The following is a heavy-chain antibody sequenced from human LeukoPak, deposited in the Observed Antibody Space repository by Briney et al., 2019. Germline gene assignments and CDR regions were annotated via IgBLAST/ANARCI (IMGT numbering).Heavy chain of an antibody. V-gene: IGHV3-30*02. J-gene: IGHJ3*02. Sequence: PGGSLRLSCAASGFTFSSYGMHWVRQAPGKGLEWVAFIRYDGSNKYYADSVKGRFTISRDNSKNTLYLQMNSLRAEDTAVYYCATARLYCSSTSCYNLKGPGAFDIWGQGTMVTVSS. CDR3: ATARLYCSSTSCYNLKGPGAFDI. CDR1: GFTFSSYG. D-gene: IGHD2-2*02. CDR2: IRYDGSNK.